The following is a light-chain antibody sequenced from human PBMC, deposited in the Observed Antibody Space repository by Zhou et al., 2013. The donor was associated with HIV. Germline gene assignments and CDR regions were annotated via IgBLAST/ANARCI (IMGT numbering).Light chain of an antibody. CDR2: GAS. J-gene: IGKJ2*01. CDR1: QSISSY. V-gene: IGKV1-39*01. Sequence: DIQMTQSPSSLSASVGDRVTITCRASQSISSYLNWYQQKPGKAPNLLIFGASNLHTGVPSRFSGSGSGTEFTLTISSLQPEDFATYFCQQTYSTPPYTFGQGTVLEIK. CDR3: QQTYSTPPYT.